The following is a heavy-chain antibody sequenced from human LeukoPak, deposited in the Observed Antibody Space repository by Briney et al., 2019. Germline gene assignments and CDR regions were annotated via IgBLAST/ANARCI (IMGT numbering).Heavy chain of an antibody. J-gene: IGHJ4*02. CDR2: ISGSGSDI. D-gene: IGHD3-9*01. Sequence: GGSVRLSCAASGFMFSSFEMNWVRQAPGKGLEWVSYISGSGSDIYYADSVKGRFTISRDNAKNSLYLQMHSLRAEDTAVYYCARGHWYYDILTGYYGGYYFDYWGQGTLVTVSS. CDR1: GFMFSSFE. V-gene: IGHV3-48*03. CDR3: ARGHWYYDILTGYYGGYYFDY.